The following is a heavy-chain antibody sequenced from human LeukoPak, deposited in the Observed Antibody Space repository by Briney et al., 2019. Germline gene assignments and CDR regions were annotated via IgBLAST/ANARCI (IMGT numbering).Heavy chain of an antibody. J-gene: IGHJ6*02. V-gene: IGHV4-59*08. D-gene: IGHD2/OR15-2a*01. CDR3: ARHSCTTSSCTGFYGMDV. CDR1: GGSISGYY. Sequence: PSETLSLTCTVSGGSISGYYWSWIRQPPGKGLEWIAFIHYSGSTKYNPSLNSRVSISVDTSKNQFSLRLSSVTAADTAVYYCARHSCTTSSCTGFYGMDVWGQGTSVTVSS. CDR2: IHYSGST.